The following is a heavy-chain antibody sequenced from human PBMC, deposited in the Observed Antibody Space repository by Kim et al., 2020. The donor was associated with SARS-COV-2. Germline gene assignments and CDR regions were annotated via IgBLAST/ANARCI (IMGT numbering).Heavy chain of an antibody. V-gene: IGHV4-39*01. CDR1: GGSISSSGFY. CDR2: INYSGNT. CDR3: SRHPHGSLSIDY. D-gene: IGHD1-26*01. J-gene: IGHJ4*02. Sequence: SETLSLTCTVSGGSISSSGFYWGCLRQPPGKGLEWIGSINYSGNTYYNPSLKSRVTISVDTSKNQFSLNLSSVTAAATAVYYCSRHPHGSLSIDYWGQGTLVTVSS.